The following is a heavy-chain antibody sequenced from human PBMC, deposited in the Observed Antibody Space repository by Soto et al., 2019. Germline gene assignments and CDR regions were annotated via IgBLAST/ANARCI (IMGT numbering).Heavy chain of an antibody. CDR3: AREGSGYNF. CDR1: GGTFISFG. D-gene: IGHD5-12*01. J-gene: IGHJ1*01. CDR2: IIPVFGRP. Sequence: GASVKVSFKASGGTFISFGISWVRQAPGQGLEWMGGIIPVFGRPNYAQRFRGRLTITADESTSTSYMELIDLGSEDTAVYYCAREGSGYNFWGQGTQVT. V-gene: IGHV1-69*13.